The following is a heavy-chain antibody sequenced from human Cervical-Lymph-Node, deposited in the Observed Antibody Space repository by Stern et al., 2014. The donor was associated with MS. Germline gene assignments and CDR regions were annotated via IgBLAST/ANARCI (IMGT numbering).Heavy chain of an antibody. CDR1: GFSLNTSGVG. Sequence: QVTLRESGPTLVKPTQTLTLTCTFSGFSLNTSGVGVGWIRQPPGKALEWLALIYWGDDKCYRPSLDNRPTISKTTSKTPEVMMMTNIDPVDTATYYCAHILRGRFDPWGQGTMVTVSS. CDR2: IYWGDDK. CDR3: AHILRGRFDP. V-gene: IGHV2-5*09. J-gene: IGHJ5*02. D-gene: IGHD4-17*01.